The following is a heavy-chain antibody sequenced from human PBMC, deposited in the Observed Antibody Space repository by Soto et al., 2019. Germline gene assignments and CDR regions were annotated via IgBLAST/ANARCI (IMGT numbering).Heavy chain of an antibody. J-gene: IGHJ3*02. CDR1: GYTFTSYG. V-gene: IGHV1-18*04. CDR3: ARGDYDYVWGSHGAFDI. Sequence: ASVKVSCKASGYTFTSYGISWVRQAPGQGLEWMGWISAYNGNTNYAQKLQGRVTMTTDTSTSTAYMELRSLRSDDTAVYYCARGDYDYVWGSHGAFDIWGQGTMVTVSS. CDR2: ISAYNGNT. D-gene: IGHD3-16*01.